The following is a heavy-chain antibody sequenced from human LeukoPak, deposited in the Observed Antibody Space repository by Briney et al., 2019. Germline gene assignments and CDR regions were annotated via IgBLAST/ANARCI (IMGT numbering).Heavy chain of an antibody. CDR1: GYTFTNSY. V-gene: IGHV1-46*01. CDR2: INPSGGST. J-gene: IGHJ4*02. Sequence: ASVKVSCKASGYTFTNSYIHWVRQAPGQGLEWMGIINPSGGSTSYPQKFQGRVTVTRDTSTSTVYMELSSLRSEDTAVYYCARDPYGSGSYYSHFDYWGQGTLVTVSS. CDR3: ARDPYGSGSYYSHFDY. D-gene: IGHD3-10*01.